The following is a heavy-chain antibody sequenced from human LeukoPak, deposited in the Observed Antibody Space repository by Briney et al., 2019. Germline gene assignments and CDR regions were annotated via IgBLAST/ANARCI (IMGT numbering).Heavy chain of an antibody. D-gene: IGHD6-13*01. CDR3: AAKQQLAF. J-gene: IGHJ4*02. CDR1: GFTFADYA. V-gene: IGHV3-49*04. Sequence: GGSLRPSCSVSGFTFADYAMSWDRQAPGMGLEWVAVIRAKSYGGTTEYAASVKGRFTISRDDSKSIAYLQMNSLKIEDTAVYYCAAKQQLAFWGQGALVAVSS. CDR2: IRAKSYGGTT.